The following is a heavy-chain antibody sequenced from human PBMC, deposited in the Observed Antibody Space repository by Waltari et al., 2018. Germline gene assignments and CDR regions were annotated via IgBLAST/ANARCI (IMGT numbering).Heavy chain of an antibody. V-gene: IGHV4-59*11. Sequence: QVQLQESGPGLVKPSETLSLTCTVSGGSISSHYWSWIRQPPGKGLEWIGYIYYSGSTNYNPSLKSRVTISVDTSKNQFSLKLSSVTAADTAVYYCASSGWYGVDAFDIWGQGTMVTVSS. D-gene: IGHD6-19*01. J-gene: IGHJ3*02. CDR2: IYYSGST. CDR3: ASSGWYGVDAFDI. CDR1: GGSISSHY.